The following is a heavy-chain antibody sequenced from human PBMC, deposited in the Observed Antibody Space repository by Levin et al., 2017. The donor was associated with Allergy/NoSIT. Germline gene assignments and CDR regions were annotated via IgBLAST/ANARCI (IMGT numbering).Heavy chain of an antibody. Sequence: GESLKISCAASGFTFDDYGMHWVRQAPGKGLEWVSGLNWSGDTTGYADSVKGRFTISRDNAKNSLYLQMNSLTAEDTAFYYCVRDRRVSHWFADDWFDTWGQGTLVTVSS. V-gene: IGHV3-20*04. CDR2: LNWSGDTT. J-gene: IGHJ5*02. CDR3: VRDRRVSHWFADDWFDT. D-gene: IGHD3-9*01. CDR1: GFTFDDYG.